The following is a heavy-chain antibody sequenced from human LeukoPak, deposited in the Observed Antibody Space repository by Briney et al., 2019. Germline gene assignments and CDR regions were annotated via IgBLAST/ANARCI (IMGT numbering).Heavy chain of an antibody. V-gene: IGHV1-2*02. D-gene: IGHD5-18*01. CDR1: GYTFTGYY. CDR2: INPDSGGT. CDR3: ATGHSYLRLLDY. J-gene: IGHJ4*02. Sequence: ASVKVSCKASGYTFTGYYIHWVRQAPGQGLEWMGWINPDSGGTNYAQKFQGRVTMTRDTSIRTAYMELSRLRSEDTAVYYCATGHSYLRLLDYWGQGTLVTVSS.